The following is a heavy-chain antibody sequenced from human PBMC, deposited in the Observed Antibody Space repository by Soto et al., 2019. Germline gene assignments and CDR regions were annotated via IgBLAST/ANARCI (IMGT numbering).Heavy chain of an antibody. J-gene: IGHJ4*02. D-gene: IGHD3-16*01. V-gene: IGHV1-3*01. Sequence: GASGKVSWQASGNTFTSYAMHWVRQAPGQRIEWMGWINAGNGNTKYSQKFQGRVTITRDTSASPAYMELTNLRSEDTSVYFCSLDRCTAYRNLYDLWSQGT. CDR2: INAGNGNT. CDR1: GNTFTSYA. CDR3: SLDRCTAYRNLYDL.